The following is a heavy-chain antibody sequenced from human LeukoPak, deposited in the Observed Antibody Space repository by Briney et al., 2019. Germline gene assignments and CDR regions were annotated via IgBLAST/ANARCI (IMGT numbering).Heavy chain of an antibody. CDR3: ARASVATRGYYYYYMDV. J-gene: IGHJ6*03. CDR1: GGSISSYY. V-gene: IGHV4-59*01. CDR2: IYYSGST. D-gene: IGHD3-16*01. Sequence: SETLSLTCTVSGGSISSYYWSWIRQPPGKGLEWIGYIYYSGSTNYNPSLKSRVTISVDTSKNQFSLKLSSVTAADTAVYYCARASVATRGYYYYYMDVWGKGTTVTVSS.